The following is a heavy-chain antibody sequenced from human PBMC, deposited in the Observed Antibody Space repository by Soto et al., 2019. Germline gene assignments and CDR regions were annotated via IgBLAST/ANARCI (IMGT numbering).Heavy chain of an antibody. V-gene: IGHV4-39*01. CDR3: ATLIRRDWFDP. D-gene: IGHD2-8*01. Sequence: PXETLSLTCTVSGGSINNNYYYWGWVRQPPGKGLEWIASISRSGTTYYNPSLKSRVTKSIDTSRNQFSLKLSSVTAADTVVYYCATLIRRDWFDPWGQGTLVTVS. J-gene: IGHJ5*02. CDR1: GGSINNNYYY. CDR2: ISRSGTT.